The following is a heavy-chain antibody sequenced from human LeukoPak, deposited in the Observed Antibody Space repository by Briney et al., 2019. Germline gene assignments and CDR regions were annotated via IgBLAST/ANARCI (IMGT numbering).Heavy chain of an antibody. CDR1: GFTFSSYA. D-gene: IGHD3-10*01. Sequence: SGGSLRLSCAASGFTFSSYAMSWVRQAPGKGLEWVSAITSSGGSTYYADSVKGRFTISRDNSKNTLYMQMSSLRADDTAVYYCATPGFGYWGQGTLVTVSS. CDR3: ATPGFGY. V-gene: IGHV3-23*01. J-gene: IGHJ4*02. CDR2: ITSSGGST.